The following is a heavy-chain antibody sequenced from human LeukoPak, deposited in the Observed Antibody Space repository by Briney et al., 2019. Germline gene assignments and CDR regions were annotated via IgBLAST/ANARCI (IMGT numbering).Heavy chain of an antibody. J-gene: IGHJ5*02. CDR1: GGSISSYY. CDR2: IYYSGST. Sequence: SETLSLTCTVSGGSISSYYWSWIRQPPGKGLEWIGYIYYSGSTNYNPSLKSRVTISVDTSKNQFSLKLSSVTAADTAVYYCARDGGLVGATTWGQGTLVTVSS. V-gene: IGHV4-59*12. CDR3: ARDGGLVGATT. D-gene: IGHD1-26*01.